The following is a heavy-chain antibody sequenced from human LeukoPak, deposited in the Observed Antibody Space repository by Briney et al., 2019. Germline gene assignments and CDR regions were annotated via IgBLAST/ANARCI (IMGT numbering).Heavy chain of an antibody. CDR1: GYTFTSYD. CDR3: ARESVLEWLFSNYYYYYMDV. J-gene: IGHJ6*03. V-gene: IGHV1-8*01. Sequence: GASVKVSCKAPGYTFTSYDINWVRQATGQGLEWMGWMNPNSGNTGYAQKFQGRVTMTRNTSISTAYMELSSLRSEDTAVYYCARESVLEWLFSNYYYYYMDVWGKGTTVTVSS. CDR2: MNPNSGNT. D-gene: IGHD3-3*01.